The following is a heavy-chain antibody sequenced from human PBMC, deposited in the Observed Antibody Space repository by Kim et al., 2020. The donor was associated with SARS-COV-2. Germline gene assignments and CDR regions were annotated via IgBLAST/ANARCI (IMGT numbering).Heavy chain of an antibody. J-gene: IGHJ4*02. V-gene: IGHV1-3*01. Sequence: ASVKVSCKASGYTFTSYAMHWVRQAPGQRLEWMGWINAGNGNTKYSQKFQGRVTITRDTSASTAYMELSSLRSEDTAVYYCARDWIYCSSTSCYGRWSGIFDYWGQGTLVTVSS. CDR2: INAGNGNT. CDR1: GYTFTSYA. CDR3: ARDWIYCSSTSCYGRWSGIFDY. D-gene: IGHD2-2*01.